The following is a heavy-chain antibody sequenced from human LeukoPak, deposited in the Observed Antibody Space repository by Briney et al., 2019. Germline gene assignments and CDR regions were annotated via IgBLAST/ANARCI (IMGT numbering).Heavy chain of an antibody. V-gene: IGHV4-61*08. D-gene: IGHD3-16*01. CDR1: GGSISSGGYY. Sequence: SETLSLTCTVSGGSISSGGYYWSWIRQPPGKGLEWIGYIYHSGSTNYNPSLKSRVTMSVDASKNQFSLKLSSVTAADTAVYYCAREIPGAQAYAYWGQGTLVTVSS. J-gene: IGHJ4*02. CDR2: IYHSGST. CDR3: AREIPGAQAYAY.